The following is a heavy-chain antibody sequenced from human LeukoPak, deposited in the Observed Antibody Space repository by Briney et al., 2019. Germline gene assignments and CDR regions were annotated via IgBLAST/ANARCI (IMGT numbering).Heavy chain of an antibody. D-gene: IGHD1/OR15-1a*01. Sequence: ASVRVSCKASGYTFTSYGISWVRQAPGQGLEWMGWISAYNGNTNYAQKLQGRVTMTTDTSTSTAYMELRSLRSDDTAVYYCARRGNTRNKNWFDPWGQGTLVTVSS. J-gene: IGHJ5*02. CDR1: GYTFTSYG. CDR3: ARRGNTRNKNWFDP. V-gene: IGHV1-18*01. CDR2: ISAYNGNT.